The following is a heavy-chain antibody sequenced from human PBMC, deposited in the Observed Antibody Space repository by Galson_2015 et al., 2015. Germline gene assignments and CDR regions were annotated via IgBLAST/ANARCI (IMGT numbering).Heavy chain of an antibody. CDR1: GYTFTSYG. CDR2: ISAYNGNT. J-gene: IGHJ4*02. Sequence: SVKVSCKASGYTFTSYGISWVRQAPGQGLEWMGWISAYNGNTNYAQKLQGRVTMTTDTSTSTAYMELRSLRSDDTAVYYCARDLGRYYDYVWGSLPNLNDYWGQGTLVTVSS. D-gene: IGHD3-16*01. CDR3: ARDLGRYYDYVWGSLPNLNDY. V-gene: IGHV1-18*01.